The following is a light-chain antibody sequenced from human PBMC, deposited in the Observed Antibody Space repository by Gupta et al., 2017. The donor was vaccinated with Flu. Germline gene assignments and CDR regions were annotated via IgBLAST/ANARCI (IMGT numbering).Light chain of an antibody. J-gene: IGKJ4*01. CDR3: QQKNSTPVT. V-gene: IGKV4-1*01. CDR1: QRGVDSFNNKNQ. CDR2: WAS. Sequence: FVITQSPYPLSVSLGETATINCKSRQRGVDSFNNKNQLAWYQQKPGQPPRLLIYWASTWEYGVPDSFSGRGYGTEFTLTISSRQAEDVAVYYCQQKNSTPVTFGRGTTVEIK.